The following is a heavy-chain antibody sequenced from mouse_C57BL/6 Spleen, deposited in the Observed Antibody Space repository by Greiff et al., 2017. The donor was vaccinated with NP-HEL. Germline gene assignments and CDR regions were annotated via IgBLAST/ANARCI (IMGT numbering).Heavy chain of an antibody. J-gene: IGHJ3*01. CDR3: ARGGAQATCAY. CDR1: GYAFTNYL. Sequence: QVQLQQSGAELVRPGTSVKVSCKASGYAFTNYLIEWVKQRPGQGLEWIGVINPGSGGTNYNEKFKGKATLTADKSSSTAYMQLSSLPSEDSAVYFCARGGAQATCAYWGQGTLVTVSA. CDR2: INPGSGGT. D-gene: IGHD3-2*02. V-gene: IGHV1-54*01.